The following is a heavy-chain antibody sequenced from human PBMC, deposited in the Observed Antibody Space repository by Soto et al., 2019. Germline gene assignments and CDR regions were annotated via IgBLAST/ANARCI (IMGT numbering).Heavy chain of an antibody. CDR3: ARDVSFGVVRDGGMDV. J-gene: IGHJ6*02. Sequence: SETLSLTCTVSGGSISSYYWSWIRQPPGKGLEWIGYIYYSGSTNYNPSLKSRVTISVDTSKNQFSLKLSSVTAADTAVYYCARDVSFGVVRDGGMDVWGQGTTVTAP. CDR2: IYYSGST. V-gene: IGHV4-59*01. D-gene: IGHD3-3*01. CDR1: GGSISSYY.